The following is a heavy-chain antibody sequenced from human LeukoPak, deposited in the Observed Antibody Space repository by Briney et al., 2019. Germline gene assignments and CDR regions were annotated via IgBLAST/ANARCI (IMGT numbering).Heavy chain of an antibody. J-gene: IGHJ4*02. CDR3: ARVQVSDDNWGFFDY. CDR2: FDPEDGET. D-gene: IGHD1-1*01. Sequence: ASVKVSCKVSGYTLTELSMHWVRQAPGKGLEWMGGFDPEDGETIYAQKFQGRVTMTRETSISTAYMELSRLSSDDTAVYYCARVQVSDDNWGFFDYWGQGTLVTVSS. V-gene: IGHV1-24*01. CDR1: GYTLTELS.